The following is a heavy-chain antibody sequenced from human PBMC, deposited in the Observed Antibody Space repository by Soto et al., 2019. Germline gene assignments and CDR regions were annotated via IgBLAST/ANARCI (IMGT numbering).Heavy chain of an antibody. Sequence: SVKVSCKASGGTFSSDAISGVRQGPGQGLEWMGGIIPIFGTANYAQKFQGRVTITADESTSTAYMELSSLRSEDTAVYYCARDRVVVVVAATEYYYGMDVWGQGTTVTVSS. CDR1: GGTFSSDA. CDR3: ARDRVVVVVAATEYYYGMDV. V-gene: IGHV1-69*13. J-gene: IGHJ6*02. CDR2: IIPIFGTA. D-gene: IGHD2-15*01.